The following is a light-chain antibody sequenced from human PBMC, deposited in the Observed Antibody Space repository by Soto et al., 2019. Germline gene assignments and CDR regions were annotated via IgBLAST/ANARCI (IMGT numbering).Light chain of an antibody. CDR2: WAS. V-gene: IGKV4-1*01. CDR3: QQYYSIPLT. Sequence: DIVLTQSPASLAVSVGERASINCKSSQSIFYRNNNKNYLAWYQHKAGQPPKLLIYWASTRESGVPDRFSGSGSGTDFTLTITNLQPEDVAVYYCQQYYSIPLTFGGGTKVEIK. J-gene: IGKJ4*01. CDR1: QSIFYRNNNKNY.